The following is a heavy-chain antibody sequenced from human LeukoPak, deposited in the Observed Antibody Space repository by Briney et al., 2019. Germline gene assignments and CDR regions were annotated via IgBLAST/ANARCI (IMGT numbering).Heavy chain of an antibody. V-gene: IGHV3-21*01. CDR2: ISSSSSYI. J-gene: IGHJ3*02. CDR1: GFTFSSYS. Sequence: GSLRLSCAASGFTFSSYSMNWVRQAPGKGLEWVSSISSSSSYIYYADSVKGRFTISRDNAKNSLYLQMNSLRAEDTAVYYCARDGLERDAFDIWGQGTMVTVSS. CDR3: ARDGLERDAFDI. D-gene: IGHD1-1*01.